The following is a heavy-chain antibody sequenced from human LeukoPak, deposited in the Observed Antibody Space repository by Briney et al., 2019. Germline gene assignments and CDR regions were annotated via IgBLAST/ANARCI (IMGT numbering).Heavy chain of an antibody. Sequence: GGSLRLSCAASGFTVSSNYMSWVRQAPGKGLECVSVIGSDGRTYYANSVKGRFTISRDISKNMLYLQMNSLRADDTAVYYCATISEPTRAFDIWGQGTMVTVSS. CDR1: GFTVSSNY. D-gene: IGHD3-9*01. CDR2: IGSDGRT. V-gene: IGHV3-53*01. CDR3: ATISEPTRAFDI. J-gene: IGHJ3*02.